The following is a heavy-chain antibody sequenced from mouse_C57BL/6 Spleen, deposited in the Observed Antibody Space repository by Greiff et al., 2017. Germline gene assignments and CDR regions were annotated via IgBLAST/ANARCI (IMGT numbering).Heavy chain of an antibody. J-gene: IGHJ1*03. CDR3: ARYHYGYWYFDV. CDR1: GYTFTSYW. V-gene: IGHV1-52*01. CDR2: IDPSDSET. D-gene: IGHD1-1*02. Sequence: QVQLQQPGAELVKPGASVKVSCKASGYTFTSYWMHWVKQRPIQGLEWIGNIDPSDSETHYNQKFKDKATLTVDKSSSTAYMQLSSLTSEDSAVYYCARYHYGYWYFDVWGTGTTVTVSS.